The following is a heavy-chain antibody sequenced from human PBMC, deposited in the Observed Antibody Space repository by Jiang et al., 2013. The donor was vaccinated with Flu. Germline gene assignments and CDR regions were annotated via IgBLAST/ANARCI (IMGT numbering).Heavy chain of an antibody. J-gene: IGHJ2*01. V-gene: IGHV5-51*01. CDR1: GYSFDNYW. D-gene: IGHD2-2*01. Sequence: LKISCKGSGYSFDNYWIAWVRQMPGKGLEWMGIIYPGDSDSRYSPSFQGQVTMSVDKSINTAYMQWSSLKASDTAVYYCARRRYCSSTTCKGVWYFDFWGRGTVVTVSS. CDR3: ARRRYCSSTTCKGVWYFDF. CDR2: IYPGDSDS.